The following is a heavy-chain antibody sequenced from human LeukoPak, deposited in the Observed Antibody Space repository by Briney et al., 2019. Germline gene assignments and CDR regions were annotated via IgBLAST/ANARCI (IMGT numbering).Heavy chain of an antibody. CDR2: IYYSGST. CDR1: GGSICTNS. J-gene: IGHJ6*02. D-gene: IGHD6-13*01. Sequence: SETPSLSCAHSGGSICTNSWIWIRQPPGTGLEWIGYIYYSGSTNYNPSLKSRVTISVDTSKNQFSLKLSSVTAADTAVYYCARDGPPSSSSGGYYYYGMDVWGQGTTVTVSS. V-gene: IGHV4-59*01. CDR3: ARDGPPSSSSGGYYYYGMDV.